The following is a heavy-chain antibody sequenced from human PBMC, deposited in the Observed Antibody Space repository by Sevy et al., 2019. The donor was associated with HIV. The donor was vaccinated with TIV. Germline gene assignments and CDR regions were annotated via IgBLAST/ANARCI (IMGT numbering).Heavy chain of an antibody. CDR1: GFSFSTYW. CDR3: VREGLGGFSYSLDC. J-gene: IGHJ4*02. D-gene: IGHD3-16*01. CDR2: MNQDGTER. V-gene: IGHV3-7*01. Sequence: GGSLRLSCAASGFSFSTYWMTWVRQAPGKGLEWVATMNQDGTERDYVDSVKGGFTISRDKTKTSLFLQMNSLGAEETGVYYCVREGLGGFSYSLDCWGQGTLVTVSS.